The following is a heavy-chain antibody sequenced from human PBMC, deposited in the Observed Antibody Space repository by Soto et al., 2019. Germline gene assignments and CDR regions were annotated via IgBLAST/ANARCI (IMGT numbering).Heavy chain of an antibody. D-gene: IGHD1-1*01. CDR1: GYTFTNYG. CDR3: APQTLETGRPSRY. J-gene: IGHJ4*02. V-gene: IGHV1-18*01. CDR2: IGGYKGNT. Sequence: QVQLVQSGAEVREPGASVKVSCKASGYTFTNYGVSWVRQAPGQGLEWMGWIGGYKGNTNYAQKLQGRVTLPTDTTTIRAYQMVKRLSSDGTAVYYCAPQTLETGRPSRYWGQGTMVTVSS.